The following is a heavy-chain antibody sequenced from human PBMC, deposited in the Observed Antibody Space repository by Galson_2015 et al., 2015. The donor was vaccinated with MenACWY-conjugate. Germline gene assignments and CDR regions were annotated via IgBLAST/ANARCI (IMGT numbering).Heavy chain of an antibody. V-gene: IGHV3-30*18. Sequence: SLRLSCAASGFTFNTYGMHWVRQGQGKGLEWVAVISYDGSDKYYADSVKGRFTISRDHSKNTLFLQMNSLRAEDTAVYYCAKDLTTLTLAMDVWGQGTTVTVSS. J-gene: IGHJ6*02. CDR2: ISYDGSDK. D-gene: IGHD4-11*01. CDR1: GFTFNTYG. CDR3: AKDLTTLTLAMDV.